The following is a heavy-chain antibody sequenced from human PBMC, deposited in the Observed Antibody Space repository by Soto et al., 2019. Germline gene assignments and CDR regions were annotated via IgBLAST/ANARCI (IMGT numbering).Heavy chain of an antibody. CDR1: GFTVSANY. J-gene: IGHJ4*02. CDR2: IYSGGST. V-gene: IGHV3-66*01. D-gene: IGHD3-3*01. Sequence: EVQLVESGGGLVQPGGSPRLSCAASGFTVSANYMTWVRQAPGKGLEWVSVIYSGGSTYYADSVKGRITISRDNSMNTLYLQMNRLRVEDTAVYYCARVRHDFWSGTLEHWGQGTLVTVSS. CDR3: ARVRHDFWSGTLEH.